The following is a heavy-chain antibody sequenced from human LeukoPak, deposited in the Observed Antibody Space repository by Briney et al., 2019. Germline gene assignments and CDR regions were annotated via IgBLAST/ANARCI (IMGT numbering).Heavy chain of an antibody. CDR1: GFIFSDYY. CDR2: ISSSGSTI. V-gene: IGHV3-11*01. Sequence: GGSLRLSCPASGFIFSDYYMSWIRQAPGKGLEWFSYISSSGSTIYYADSVKGRFTISGDNAKISLYLQMNSLRAEDTAVYYCARFRAGAFDIWGQGTMVTVSS. CDR3: ARFRAGAFDI. J-gene: IGHJ3*02.